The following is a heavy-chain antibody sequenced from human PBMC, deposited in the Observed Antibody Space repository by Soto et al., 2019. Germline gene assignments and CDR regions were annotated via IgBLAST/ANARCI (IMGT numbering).Heavy chain of an antibody. CDR1: GFTFSSYS. V-gene: IGHV3-21*04. J-gene: IGHJ4*02. CDR3: AKDRGSGWYIFDY. Sequence: PGGSLRLSCAASGFTFSSYSMNWVRQAPGKGLEWVSSISSSSSYIYYADSVKGRFTISRDNAKNSLYLQMNSLRAEDTAVYYCAKDRGSGWYIFDYWGQGTLVTVSS. CDR2: ISSSSSYI. D-gene: IGHD6-19*01.